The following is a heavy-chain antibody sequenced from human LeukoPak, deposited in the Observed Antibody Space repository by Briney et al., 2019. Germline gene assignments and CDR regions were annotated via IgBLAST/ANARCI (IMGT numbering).Heavy chain of an antibody. D-gene: IGHD3-10*01. CDR2: FDPEDGET. CDR3: ATVARSPIWFGEPAFDP. J-gene: IGHJ5*02. Sequence: ASVRVSCKVSRYTLTELSMHWVRQAPGKGLEWMGGFDPEDGETIYAQKFQGRVTMTEDTSTDTAYMELSSLRSEDTAVYYCATVARSPIWFGEPAFDPWGQGTLVTVSS. CDR1: RYTLTELS. V-gene: IGHV1-24*01.